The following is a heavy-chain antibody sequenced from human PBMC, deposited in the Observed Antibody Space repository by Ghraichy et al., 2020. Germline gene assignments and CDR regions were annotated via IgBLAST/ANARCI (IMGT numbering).Heavy chain of an antibody. D-gene: IGHD4-23*01. J-gene: IGHJ6*02. CDR1: GFTLSSYN. Sequence: GALRLSCVGSGFTLSSYNMNWVRQSPGKGLEWVSYITTSSRSIFYADSVKGRFTISRDNAKNSLSLQMNSLRVEDTAVYYCARASRVVRFYYYDGMDVWGQGTTVTVSS. CDR2: ITTSSRSI. V-gene: IGHV3-48*01. CDR3: ARASRVVRFYYYDGMDV.